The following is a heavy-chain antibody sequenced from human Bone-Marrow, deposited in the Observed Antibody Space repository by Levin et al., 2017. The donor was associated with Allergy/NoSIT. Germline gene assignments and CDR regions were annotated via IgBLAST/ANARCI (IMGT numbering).Heavy chain of an antibody. Sequence: GESLKISCVASGFVLSSFDMHWVRQTPGKGLEWVAILWSDGDKEEYLESVKGRFTISRDTPTNTLYLNMKSLRPEDTALYFCARESSTSFTNDLDSWGQGTLVTVSS. CDR3: ARESSTSFTNDLDS. V-gene: IGHV3-33*01. CDR2: LWSDGDKE. J-gene: IGHJ4*02. D-gene: IGHD2-2*01. CDR1: GFVLSSFD.